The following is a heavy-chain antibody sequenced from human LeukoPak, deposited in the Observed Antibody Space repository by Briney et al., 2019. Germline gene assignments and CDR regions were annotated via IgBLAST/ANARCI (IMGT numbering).Heavy chain of an antibody. D-gene: IGHD5-12*01. J-gene: IGHJ4*02. V-gene: IGHV3-23*01. CDR3: AKETRYSGYDYGDY. Sequence: PGGSLRLSCAASGFTFSDYYMSWIRQAPGKGLEWVSGISGSGGSTYYADSVKGRFTISRDNSKNTLYLQMNSLRAEDTAVYYCAKETRYSGYDYGDYWGQGTLVTVSS. CDR1: GFTFSDYY. CDR2: ISGSGGST.